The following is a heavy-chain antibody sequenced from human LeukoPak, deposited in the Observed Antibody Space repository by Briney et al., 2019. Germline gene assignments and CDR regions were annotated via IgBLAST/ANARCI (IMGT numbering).Heavy chain of an antibody. Sequence: GGSLGLSCAVSGITLSNYGMSCVRQAPGKGLECVAGISDSGGRTNYADSVKGRFTISRDNPKNTLYLQMNSLRADDTAVYFCAKRGVVIRVILVGFHKEAYYFDSWGQGALVTVSS. CDR1: GITLSNYG. CDR2: ISDSGGRT. D-gene: IGHD3-22*01. J-gene: IGHJ4*02. V-gene: IGHV3-23*01. CDR3: AKRGVVIRVILVGFHKEAYYFDS.